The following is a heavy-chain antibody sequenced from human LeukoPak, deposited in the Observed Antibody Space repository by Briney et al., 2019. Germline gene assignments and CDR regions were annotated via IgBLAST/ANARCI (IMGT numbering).Heavy chain of an antibody. CDR3: ARTPRGYCSGGSCQDY. J-gene: IGHJ4*02. CDR1: GYTFTSYG. V-gene: IGHV1-18*01. CDR2: ISAYNGNT. D-gene: IGHD2-15*01. Sequence: ASVKVSCKASGYTFTSYGISWVRQAPGQGLEWMGWISAYNGNTNYAQKFQGRVTMTRNTSISTAYMELSKLRSDDTAVYYCARTPRGYCSGGSCQDYWGQGTLVTVSS.